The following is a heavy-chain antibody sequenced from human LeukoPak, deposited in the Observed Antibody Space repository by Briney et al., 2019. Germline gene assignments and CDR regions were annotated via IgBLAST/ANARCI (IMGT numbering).Heavy chain of an antibody. CDR1: GYSLSTYW. D-gene: IGHD3-16*01. CDR3: ARPSFRAFDI. CDR2: IYPGDSDT. Sequence: EESPKISCKGSGYSLSTYWIGWVRQMPGKGLEWMGIIYPGDSDTRYSPSFQGQVIISVDKSISTAYLQWSSLKASDTAIYYCARPSFRAFDIWGQGTMVTVSS. V-gene: IGHV5-51*01. J-gene: IGHJ3*02.